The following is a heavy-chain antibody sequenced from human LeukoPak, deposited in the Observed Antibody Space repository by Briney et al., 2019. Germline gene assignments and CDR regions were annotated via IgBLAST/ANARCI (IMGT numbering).Heavy chain of an antibody. D-gene: IGHD6-19*01. CDR3: ARHSAVAGTGY. CDR2: IYYSGST. CDR1: GGSISSYY. Sequence: SETLSLTCTVSGGSISSYYWSWIQQPPGKGLEWIGYIYYSGSTNYNPSLKSRVTISVDTSKNQFSLKLSSVTAADTAVYYCARHSAVAGTGYWGQGTLVTVSS. J-gene: IGHJ4*02. V-gene: IGHV4-59*08.